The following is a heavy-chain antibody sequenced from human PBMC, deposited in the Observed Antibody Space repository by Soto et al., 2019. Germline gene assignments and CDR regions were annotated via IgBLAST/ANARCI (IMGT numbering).Heavy chain of an antibody. V-gene: IGHV1-3*01. D-gene: IGHD4-17*01. CDR3: ARAPYGGSLDY. Sequence: GASLKVSCKASGYTFTSYAMHWVRQAPGQRLEWMGWINAGNGNAFYSQRFQGRVTITRDTSASTAYMELSSLTSEDTAVYYCARAPYGGSLDYWGQGILVTVSS. CDR1: GYTFTSYA. J-gene: IGHJ4*02. CDR2: INAGNGNA.